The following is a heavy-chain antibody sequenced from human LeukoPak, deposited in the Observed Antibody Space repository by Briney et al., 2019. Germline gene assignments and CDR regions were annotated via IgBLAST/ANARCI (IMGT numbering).Heavy chain of an antibody. CDR2: ISGSGGST. V-gene: IGHV3-23*01. Sequence: PGGSLRLSCTVSGLTFGDYAMSWVRQAPGKGLEWVSAISGSGGSTYYADSVKGRFTISRDNSTNTLYLQMNSLRAEDTAVYYCAKFALASYYYYGMDVWGQGTTVTVSS. CDR1: GLTFGDYA. J-gene: IGHJ6*02. CDR3: AKFALASYYYYGMDV.